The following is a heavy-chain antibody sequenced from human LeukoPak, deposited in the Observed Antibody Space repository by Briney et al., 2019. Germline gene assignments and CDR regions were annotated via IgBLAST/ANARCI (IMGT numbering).Heavy chain of an antibody. CDR2: MYYSGST. J-gene: IGHJ5*02. Sequence: SETLSLTCTVSGGSIGSGNYYWSWIRQPPGKGLEWIAYMYYSGSTYYNPSLKSRVTMSTDTSKNQLSLKLSSVTAADTAVYYCARPYYYDSRIDPWGQGILVTVSS. D-gene: IGHD3-22*01. CDR3: ARPYYYDSRIDP. CDR1: GGSIGSGNYY. V-gene: IGHV4-30-4*01.